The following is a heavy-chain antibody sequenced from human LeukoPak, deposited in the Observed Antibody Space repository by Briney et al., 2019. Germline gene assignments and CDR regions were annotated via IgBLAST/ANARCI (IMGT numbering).Heavy chain of an antibody. CDR3: AKYDSFDHYYDSSGRFDC. CDR2: ISGSGGDT. CDR1: GFTFSSYA. D-gene: IGHD3-22*01. Sequence: HPGGSLRLSCAASGFTFSSYAMGWVRQAPGKGLEWVPAISGSGGDTYHADSVKGRFAISRDNSKNTLFLQMNSLRAEDTAVYYCAKYDSFDHYYDSSGRFDCWGQGTLVTVSS. J-gene: IGHJ4*02. V-gene: IGHV3-23*01.